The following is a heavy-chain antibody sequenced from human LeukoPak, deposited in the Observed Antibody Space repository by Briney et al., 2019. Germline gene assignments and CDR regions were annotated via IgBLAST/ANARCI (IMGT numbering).Heavy chain of an antibody. J-gene: IGHJ4*02. CDR3: VGHKPLWPGGGWGVFHY. CDR2: IHHDARNE. D-gene: IGHD3-10*01. Sequence: GGSLRLSCAASGFTFSNHVMHWVRQAPRKGLEWVASIHHDARNEYYADSVKGRFTISRDNSKNTLYVQINSLRGEDTALLYCVGHKPLWPGGGWGVFHYWGQGNLVTVSS. V-gene: IGHV3-30*02. CDR1: GFTFSNHV.